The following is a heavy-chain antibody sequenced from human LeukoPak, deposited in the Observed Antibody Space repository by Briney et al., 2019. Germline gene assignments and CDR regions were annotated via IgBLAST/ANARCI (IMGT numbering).Heavy chain of an antibody. CDR3: ARLYLDSSLFDF. V-gene: IGHV3-7*01. Sequence: GGSLRLSCAASGFTFTNYWTGWVRQAPGKGLEWVANIKQDGREKYYVDSVKGRFTISRDNAKDSLYLQMNSLRVEDTALYYCARLYLDSSLFDFRGQGTLVTVSS. D-gene: IGHD2-21*01. CDR1: GFTFTNYW. J-gene: IGHJ4*02. CDR2: IKQDGREK.